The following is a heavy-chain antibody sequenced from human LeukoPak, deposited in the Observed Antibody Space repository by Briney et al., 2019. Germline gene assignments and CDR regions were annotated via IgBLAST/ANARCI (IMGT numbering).Heavy chain of an antibody. CDR1: GYTFTSYA. CDR2: INTNTGNP. CDR3: AMGATIESLGDAFDI. Sequence: ASVKVSCKASGYTFTSYAMSWVRQAPGQGLEWMGWINTNTGNPTYAQGFTGRFVFSLDTSVSTAYLQISSLKAEDTAVYYCAMGATIESLGDAFDIWGQGTMVTVSS. J-gene: IGHJ3*02. D-gene: IGHD5-12*01. V-gene: IGHV7-4-1*02.